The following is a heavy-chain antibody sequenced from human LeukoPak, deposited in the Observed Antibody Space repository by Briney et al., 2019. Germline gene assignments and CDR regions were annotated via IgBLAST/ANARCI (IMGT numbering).Heavy chain of an antibody. J-gene: IGHJ6*02. D-gene: IGHD3-10*01. Sequence: SVKVSCKASGGTFSSYTISWVRQAPGQGLEWMGRIIPILGIANYAQKFQARVTITADKSTSTAYMELSSLRSEDTAVYYCARVPVTKTSHEASLWGDRGGIKTYYYYGMDVWGQGTTVTVSS. CDR3: ARVPVTKTSHEASLWGDRGGIKTYYYYGMDV. CDR2: IIPILGIA. V-gene: IGHV1-69*02. CDR1: GGTFSSYT.